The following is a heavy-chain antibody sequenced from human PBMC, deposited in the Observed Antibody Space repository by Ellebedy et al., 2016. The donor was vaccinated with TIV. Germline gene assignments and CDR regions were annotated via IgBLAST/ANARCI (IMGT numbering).Heavy chain of an antibody. CDR3: ARDNPIVVAGIDY. V-gene: IGHV4-34*01. J-gene: IGHJ4*02. CDR2: INHSGST. CDR1: GGSFSGYY. D-gene: IGHD3-22*01. Sequence: SETLSLTXAVYGGSFSGYYWSWIRQPPGKGLEWIGEINHSGSTNYNPSLKSRVTISVDTSKNQFSLKLSSVTAADTAVYYCARDNPIVVAGIDYWGQGTLVTVSS.